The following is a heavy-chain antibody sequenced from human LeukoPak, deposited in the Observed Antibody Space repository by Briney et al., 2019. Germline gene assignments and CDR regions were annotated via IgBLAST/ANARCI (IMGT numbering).Heavy chain of an antibody. CDR2: IYYSGST. D-gene: IGHD2-2*01. V-gene: IGHV4-59*01. Sequence: SETLSLTCTVSGDSISSYYGSWLRQPPGKGLEWIGYIYYSGSTNYNPSLKSRVTISVDTSKNQFSLKLSSVTAADTAVYYCARVTYCSSNSCGFDPWGQGTLVTVSS. CDR3: ARVTYCSSNSCGFDP. CDR1: GDSISSYY. J-gene: IGHJ5*02.